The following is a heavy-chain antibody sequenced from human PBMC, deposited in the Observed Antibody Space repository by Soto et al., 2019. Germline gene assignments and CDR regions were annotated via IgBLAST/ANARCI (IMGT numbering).Heavy chain of an antibody. CDR3: ARVPDR. D-gene: IGHD2-2*01. Sequence: SETLSLTCAVSGGSISSGGYSWSWIRQPPGKGLEWIGYIYHSGSTYYNPSLKGRVTISVDRSKNQFSLKLSSVTTADTAVYYCARVPDRWGQGTLVTVSS. CDR1: GGSISSGGYS. CDR2: IYHSGST. V-gene: IGHV4-30-2*01. J-gene: IGHJ5*02.